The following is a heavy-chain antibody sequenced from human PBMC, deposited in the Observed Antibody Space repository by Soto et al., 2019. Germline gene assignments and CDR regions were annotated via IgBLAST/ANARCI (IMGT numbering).Heavy chain of an antibody. J-gene: IGHJ3*01. D-gene: IGHD3-10*01. CDR1: GYSFTSYA. CDR3: ARGEAYYKASV. V-gene: IGHV1-3*01. CDR2: INAANGDT. Sequence: QAQLVQSGAEVKKPGASVKVSCKASGYSFTSYAIYWVAQAPGQGLEWMGWINAANGDTKYAQKFQDRATITRDTSASTAYLEVNSLRFEDTAVYYCARGEAYYKASVWGQGTMVTVSS.